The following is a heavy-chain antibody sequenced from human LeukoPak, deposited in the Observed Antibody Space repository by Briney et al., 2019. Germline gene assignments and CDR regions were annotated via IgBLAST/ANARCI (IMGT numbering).Heavy chain of an antibody. CDR1: GFTFSSYS. V-gene: IGHV3-21*01. Sequence: PGGSLRLSCAASGFTFSSYSMNWVRQAPGKGLEWVSSISSSSSYIYYADSVKGRFTISRDNAKNSLYLQMNSLRAEDTAVYYCARDPGLVYYDSSGYGYFDYWGQGTLVTVSS. CDR3: ARDPGLVYYDSSGYGYFDY. J-gene: IGHJ4*02. D-gene: IGHD3-22*01. CDR2: ISSSSSYI.